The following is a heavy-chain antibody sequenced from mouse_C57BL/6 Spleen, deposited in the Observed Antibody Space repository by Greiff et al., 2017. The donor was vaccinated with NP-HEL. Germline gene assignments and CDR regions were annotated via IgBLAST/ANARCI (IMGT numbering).Heavy chain of an antibody. CDR2: ISYSGST. CDR1: GYSITSGYD. J-gene: IGHJ3*01. CDR3: ASSSYYGSSFFAY. V-gene: IGHV3-1*01. D-gene: IGHD1-1*01. Sequence: EVKLVESGPGMVKPSQSLSLTCTVTGYSITSGYDWHWIRHFPGNKLEWMGYISYSGSTNYNPSLKSRISITHDTSKNHFFLKLNSVTTEDTATYYCASSSYYGSSFFAYWGQGTLVTVSA.